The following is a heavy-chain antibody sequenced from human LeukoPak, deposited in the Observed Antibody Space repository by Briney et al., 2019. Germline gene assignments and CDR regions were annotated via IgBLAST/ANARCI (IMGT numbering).Heavy chain of an antibody. Sequence: GGSLRLSCAASGFTFSSYAINWVRQVPGKGLEWVSSISSTSNYIYYADSVKGRFTISRDNAKNSLYLQMNSLRAEDTAVYYCARWGYCSGGDCYIDYWGQGTLVTVSS. CDR2: ISSTSNYI. CDR3: ARWGYCSGGDCYIDY. V-gene: IGHV3-21*01. J-gene: IGHJ4*02. D-gene: IGHD2-15*01. CDR1: GFTFSSYA.